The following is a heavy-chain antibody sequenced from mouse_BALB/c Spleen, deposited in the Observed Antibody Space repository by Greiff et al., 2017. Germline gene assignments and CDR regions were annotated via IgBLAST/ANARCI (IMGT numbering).Heavy chain of an antibody. CDR2: ISYSGST. V-gene: IGHV3-8*02. J-gene: IGHJ2*01. CDR3: ARSYYGNYVYYFDY. Sequence: QLQQSGPSLVKPSQTLSLTCSVTGDSITSGYWNWIRKFPGNKLEYMGYISYSGSTYYNPSLKSRISITRDTSKNQYYLQLNSVTTEDTATYYCARSYYGNYVYYFDYWGQGTTLTVSS. CDR1: GDSITSGY. D-gene: IGHD2-10*01.